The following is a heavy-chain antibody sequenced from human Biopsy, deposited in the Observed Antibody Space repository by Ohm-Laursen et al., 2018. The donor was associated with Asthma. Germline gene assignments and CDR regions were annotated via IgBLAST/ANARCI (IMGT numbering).Heavy chain of an antibody. D-gene: IGHD3-9*01. V-gene: IGHV1-3*04. J-gene: IGHJ3*01. CDR1: RYNFISFA. CDR3: ARTYYDFLTGQVKDVFGV. CDR2: VNTGNGDT. Sequence: SSVKVSCKVSRYNFISFAIHWVRQAPGQRLEWMGWVNTGNGDTKYSQKFQGRVTITRDTSASTAYMELRSLRSEDTATYYCARTYYDFLTGQVKDVFGVWGQGTMVTVSS.